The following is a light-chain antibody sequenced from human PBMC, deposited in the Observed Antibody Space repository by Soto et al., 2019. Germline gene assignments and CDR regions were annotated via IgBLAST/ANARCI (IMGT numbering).Light chain of an antibody. Sequence: QSALTQPRSVSGSPGQSVTISCTGTSSDVGDYNYVSWYQQHPGKAPKLMIYAVSKRPSGVPDRFSGSKSGNTASLTISGLQAEDEADYYCCSYAGSYSLYVFGTGTKLTVL. CDR1: SSDVGDYNY. V-gene: IGLV2-11*01. CDR3: CSYAGSYSLYV. CDR2: AVS. J-gene: IGLJ1*01.